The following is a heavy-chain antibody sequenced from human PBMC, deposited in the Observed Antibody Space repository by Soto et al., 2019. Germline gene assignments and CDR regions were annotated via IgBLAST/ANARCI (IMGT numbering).Heavy chain of an antibody. CDR1: GFTFSSYA. V-gene: IGHV3-23*01. D-gene: IGHD5-18*01. CDR3: AKDQPAGYSYGYNWFDP. Sequence: ETLRLSCAASGFTFSSYAMSWVRQAPGKGLEWVSAISGSGGSTYYADSVKGRFTISRDNSKNTLYLQMNSLRAEDTAVYYCAKDQPAGYSYGYNWFDPWGQGTLVTVSS. CDR2: ISGSGGST. J-gene: IGHJ5*02.